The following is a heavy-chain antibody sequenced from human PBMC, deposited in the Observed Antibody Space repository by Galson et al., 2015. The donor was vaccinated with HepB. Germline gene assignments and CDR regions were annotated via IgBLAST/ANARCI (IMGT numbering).Heavy chain of an antibody. CDR1: GFSFSIYA. D-gene: IGHD2-8*01. J-gene: IGHJ5*02. CDR2: ISYDGNSR. CDR3: ARGGGPLGDCTNGVCYTLDP. V-gene: IGHV3-30-3*01. Sequence: SLRLSCAASGFSFSIYAMHWVRQAPGKGLEGVAVISYDGNSRSYADSVKGRFTISRDDSRNTLYLQMNSLRAEDTAVYYCARGGGPLGDCTNGVCYTLDPWGQGTLVTVSS.